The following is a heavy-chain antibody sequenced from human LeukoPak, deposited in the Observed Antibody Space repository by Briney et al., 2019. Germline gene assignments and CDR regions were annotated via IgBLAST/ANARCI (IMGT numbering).Heavy chain of an antibody. CDR1: GFTFSSYW. CDR2: INSDGSST. J-gene: IGHJ6*02. CDR3: ARGPYDSSGYYVSGSYYGMDV. Sequence: GGSLRLSCAASGFTFSSYWMHWVRQAPGKGLVWVSRINSDGSSTSYADSVKGRFTTSRDNAKNTLYLQMNSLRAEDTAVYYCARGPYDSSGYYVSGSYYGMDVWGQGTTVTVSS. V-gene: IGHV3-74*01. D-gene: IGHD3-22*01.